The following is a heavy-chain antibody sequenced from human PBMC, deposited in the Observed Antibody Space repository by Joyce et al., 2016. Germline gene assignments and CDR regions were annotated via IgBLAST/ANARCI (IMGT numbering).Heavy chain of an antibody. J-gene: IGHJ4*02. CDR2: IKIENGDT. Sequence: QVQLEQSGTEVKKPGASVKVSCKASGFTFTGYYMHWVRQAPGQGLEMMGCIKIENGDTHYTRNFQGRVTMTRVTSINTAYMWVTGLRSDDTAFYYCAREGLPHGGFDYWGLGTLVTVSS. CDR1: GFTFTGYY. V-gene: IGHV1-2*07. CDR3: AREGLPHGGFDY.